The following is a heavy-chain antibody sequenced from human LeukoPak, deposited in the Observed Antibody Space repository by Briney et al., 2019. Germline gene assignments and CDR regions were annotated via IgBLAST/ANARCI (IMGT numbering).Heavy chain of an antibody. Sequence: KESGPTLVKPTQTLTLTCTFSGFSLSTSGVGVGWIRQPPGKALEWLALIYWDDDKRYSPSLKSRLTITKDTSKNQVVLTMTNMDPVDTATYYCARILHSSSSDYYFDYWGQGTLVTVSS. CDR1: GFSLSTSGVG. CDR2: IYWDDDK. V-gene: IGHV2-5*02. CDR3: ARILHSSSSDYYFDY. D-gene: IGHD6-6*01. J-gene: IGHJ4*02.